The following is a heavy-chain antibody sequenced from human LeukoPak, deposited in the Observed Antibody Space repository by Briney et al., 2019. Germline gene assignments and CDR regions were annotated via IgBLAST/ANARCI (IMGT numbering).Heavy chain of an antibody. J-gene: IGHJ4*02. CDR1: GFTFSSYA. CDR2: ISYDGSNK. Sequence: SGGSLRLSCAASGFTFSSYAMHWVRQAPGEGLEWVAVISYDGSNKYYADSVKGRFTISRDNSKNTLYLQMNSLRAEDTAVYYCARGGYFDYWGQGTLVTVSS. CDR3: ARGGYFDY. V-gene: IGHV3-30-3*01.